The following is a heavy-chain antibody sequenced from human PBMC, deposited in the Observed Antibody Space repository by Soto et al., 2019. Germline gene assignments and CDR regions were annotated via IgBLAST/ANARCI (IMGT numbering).Heavy chain of an antibody. J-gene: IGHJ3*01. D-gene: IGHD3-3*01. CDR3: TRDGVPL. CDR2: ISISGDST. V-gene: IGHV3-21*01. CDR1: VFNFSTYT. Sequence: PWGSLRLSCTSCVFNFSTYTLNWVRQAPGKGLEWVSSISISGDSTYYEESVRGRFTISRDNARASLYLQMDSLRVDDTAMYYCTRDGVPLWGQGTMGTVSS.